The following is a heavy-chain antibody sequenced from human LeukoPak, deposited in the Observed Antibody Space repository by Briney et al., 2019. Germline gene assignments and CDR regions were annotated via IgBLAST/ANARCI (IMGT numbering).Heavy chain of an antibody. CDR3: ARGRGDYGIDY. CDR1: GGSISSGGYS. V-gene: IGHV4-30-2*01. Sequence: SQTLSLTCAVSGGSISSGGYSWSWIRQPPGKGLEWIGYIYHSGSTYYNPSLKSRVTISVDRSKNQFSLKLSSVTAADTAVYYCARGRGDYGIDYWGQGTLVTVSS. J-gene: IGHJ4*02. D-gene: IGHD4-17*01. CDR2: IYHSGST.